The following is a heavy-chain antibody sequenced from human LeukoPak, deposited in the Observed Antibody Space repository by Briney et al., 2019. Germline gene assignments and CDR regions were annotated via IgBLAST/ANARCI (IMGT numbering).Heavy chain of an antibody. Sequence: GESLKISCKGSGSRFTSYWIGWVRQMPGKGLEWMGIIYPGDSDTRYSPSFQGQVTISADKSISTAYLQWSRLKASDTAMYYCARHGAVVVPAEFDYWGQGTLVTVSS. V-gene: IGHV5-51*01. CDR2: IYPGDSDT. CDR3: ARHGAVVVPAEFDY. D-gene: IGHD2-2*01. CDR1: GSRFTSYW. J-gene: IGHJ4*02.